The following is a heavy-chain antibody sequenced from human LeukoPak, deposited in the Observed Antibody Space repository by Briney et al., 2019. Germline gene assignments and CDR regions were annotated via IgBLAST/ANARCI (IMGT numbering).Heavy chain of an antibody. CDR3: ATNPDLNDAFDI. Sequence: GASVKVSCKASGYTFTSYYMHWVRQAPGQGLEWMGWINPNSGGTNYAQKFQGRVTMTRDTSISTAYMELSRLRSDDTAVYYCATNPDLNDAFDIWGQGTMVTVSS. CDR2: INPNSGGT. CDR1: GYTFTSYY. J-gene: IGHJ3*02. V-gene: IGHV1-2*02. D-gene: IGHD1-14*01.